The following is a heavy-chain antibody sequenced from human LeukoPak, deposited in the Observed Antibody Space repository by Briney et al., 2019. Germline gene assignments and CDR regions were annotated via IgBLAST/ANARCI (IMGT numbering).Heavy chain of an antibody. CDR1: SESFSGYY. Sequence: SETLSLTCAVYSESFSGYYWSWIRQAPGKGLEWIGEINDSGSTNYNPSLKSRVTISVDTSKNQFSLKLSSVTAADTAVYYCARQGVGTYDYGDEGYYMDVWGKGTTVTISS. D-gene: IGHD4-17*01. CDR3: ARQGVGTYDYGDEGYYMDV. V-gene: IGHV4-34*01. J-gene: IGHJ6*03. CDR2: INDSGST.